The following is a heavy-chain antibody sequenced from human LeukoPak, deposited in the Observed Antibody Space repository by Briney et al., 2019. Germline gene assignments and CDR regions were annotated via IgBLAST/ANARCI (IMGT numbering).Heavy chain of an antibody. Sequence: GGSLRLSCAASGFTLDDYAVHWVRQAPGEGLEWVSGISWNSGSIGYADSVKGRFTISRDNAKNSLYLQMNSLRAEDMALYYCAKDRYSRGVGGLDYWGQGTLVTVSS. CDR3: AKDRYSRGVGGLDY. D-gene: IGHD6-13*01. J-gene: IGHJ4*02. CDR1: GFTLDDYA. CDR2: ISWNSGSI. V-gene: IGHV3-9*03.